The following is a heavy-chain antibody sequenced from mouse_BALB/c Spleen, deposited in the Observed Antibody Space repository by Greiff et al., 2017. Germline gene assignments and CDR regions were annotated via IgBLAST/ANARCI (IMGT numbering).Heavy chain of an antibody. D-gene: IGHD2-1*01. CDR1: GYSITSDYA. J-gene: IGHJ2*01. CDR3: ARYGNWDYFDY. Sequence: DVQLQESGPGLVKPSQSLSLTCTVTGYSITSDYAWYWIRQFTGNKLEWMGYISYSGSTSYNPSLKSRISITRDTSKNQFFLQLNSVTTEDTATYYCARYGNWDYFDYWGQGTTLTVSS. CDR2: ISYSGST. V-gene: IGHV3-2*02.